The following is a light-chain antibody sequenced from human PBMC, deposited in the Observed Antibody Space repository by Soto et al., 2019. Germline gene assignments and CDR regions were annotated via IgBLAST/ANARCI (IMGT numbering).Light chain of an antibody. CDR2: DAS. V-gene: IGKV3-20*01. J-gene: IGKJ4*01. Sequence: SPGTLSLSPGERATLSCRASQTVRNNYLAWYQQKPGQAPRLLIYDASTRATGIPDRFSGGGSGTDCTLAISRLEPEDVAVYYCQQYVSSPLTFGGGTKVDIK. CDR1: QTVRNNY. CDR3: QQYVSSPLT.